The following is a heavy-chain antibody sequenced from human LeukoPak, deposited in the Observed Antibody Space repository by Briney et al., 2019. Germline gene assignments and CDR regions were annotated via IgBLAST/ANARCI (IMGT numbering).Heavy chain of an antibody. D-gene: IGHD1-14*01. V-gene: IGHV3-53*01. CDR3: ARDQRGDCINYLDY. J-gene: IGHJ4*02. Sequence: GGSLRLSCAASGFTVSSNYMSWVRQAPGKGLEWVSVIYSGGNTYYADSVKGRFTISRDNSKNTLYLRMNGLRAEDTAVYYCARDQRGDCINYLDYWGQGTLVTVSS. CDR1: GFTVSSNY. CDR2: IYSGGNT.